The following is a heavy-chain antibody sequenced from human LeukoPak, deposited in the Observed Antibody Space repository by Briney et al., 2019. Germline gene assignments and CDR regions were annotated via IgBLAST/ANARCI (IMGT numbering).Heavy chain of an antibody. Sequence: GGSLRLSCAASGFTFSSYSMTWVRQAPGKGLEWVSSISSSSSYIYYADSVKGRFTISRDNAKNSLYLQMNSLRAEDTAVYYCARGITIFGVVTGYWGQGTLVTVSS. V-gene: IGHV3-21*01. CDR1: GFTFSSYS. J-gene: IGHJ4*02. CDR2: ISSSSSYI. D-gene: IGHD3-3*01. CDR3: ARGITIFGVVTGY.